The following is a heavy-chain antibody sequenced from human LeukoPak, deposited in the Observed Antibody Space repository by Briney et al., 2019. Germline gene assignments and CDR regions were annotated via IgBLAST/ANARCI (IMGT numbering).Heavy chain of an antibody. CDR1: GFTFSSYW. V-gene: IGHV3-74*01. CDR2: INSDGSST. Sequence: PGGSLRLSCAASGFTFSSYWMHWVRQAPGKGLVWVSRINSDGSSTTYADSVEGRFTISRDNAKNTLYLQMNSLRAGDTAVYYCARVITTARHYYYYYGMDVWGQGTTVTVSS. J-gene: IGHJ6*02. D-gene: IGHD6-6*01. CDR3: ARVITTARHYYYYYGMDV.